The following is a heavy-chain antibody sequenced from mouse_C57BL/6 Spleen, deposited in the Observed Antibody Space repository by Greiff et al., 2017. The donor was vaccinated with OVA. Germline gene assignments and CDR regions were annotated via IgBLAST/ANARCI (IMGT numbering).Heavy chain of an antibody. CDR1: GYTFTSYW. V-gene: IGHV1-52*01. CDR2: IDPSDSET. CDR3: AKSLYGNYCAY. Sequence: QVQLQQPGAELVRPGSSVKLSCKASGYTFTSYWMHWVKQRPIQGLEWIGNIDPSDSETHYNQKFKDKATLTVDKSSSTAYMQLSSLTSEDSAVYYCAKSLYGNYCAYWGQGTLVTVSA. D-gene: IGHD2-1*01. J-gene: IGHJ3*01.